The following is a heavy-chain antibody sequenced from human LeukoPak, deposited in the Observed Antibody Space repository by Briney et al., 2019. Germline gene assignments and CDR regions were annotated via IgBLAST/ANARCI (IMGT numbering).Heavy chain of an antibody. Sequence: ASVKVSCKASGYTFTGYNMHWVRQAPGQGLEWMGWINPNSGGTNYAQKFQGRVTMTRDTSISTAYMELSRLRSDDTAVYYCATSGITMIVVELDYWGQGTLVTVSS. CDR1: GYTFTGYN. D-gene: IGHD3-22*01. CDR3: ATSGITMIVVELDY. CDR2: INPNSGGT. J-gene: IGHJ4*02. V-gene: IGHV1-2*02.